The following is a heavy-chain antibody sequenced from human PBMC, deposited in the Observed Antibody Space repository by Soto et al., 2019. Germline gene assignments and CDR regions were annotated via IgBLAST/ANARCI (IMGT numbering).Heavy chain of an antibody. J-gene: IGHJ2*01. CDR1: GFTFRSYA. CDR2: ISGSGIST. CDR3: AKEPVGPDWYFDL. V-gene: IGHV3-23*01. Sequence: GGSLIVSCAASGFTFRSYAMSWVRQAPGKGLEWVSGISGSGISTHYADSVKGRFTVSRDNSKNTLYLQMNSLRAEDTAVYNCAKEPVGPDWYFDLWGRGTLVTVSS.